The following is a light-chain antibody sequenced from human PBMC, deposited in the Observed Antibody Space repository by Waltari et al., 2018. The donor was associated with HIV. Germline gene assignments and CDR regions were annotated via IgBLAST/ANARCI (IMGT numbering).Light chain of an antibody. Sequence: QSVLTQPPSASGTPGQRVTISCSGSSSNIGSNTGNWYQQLPGTAPKLLIYSNNQRPSGVPDRFSGSKSGTSASLAISGLQSEDEADYYCAAWDGSLNGHVVFGGGTKLTVL. CDR2: SNN. V-gene: IGLV1-44*01. CDR3: AAWDGSLNGHVV. J-gene: IGLJ2*01. CDR1: SSNIGSNT.